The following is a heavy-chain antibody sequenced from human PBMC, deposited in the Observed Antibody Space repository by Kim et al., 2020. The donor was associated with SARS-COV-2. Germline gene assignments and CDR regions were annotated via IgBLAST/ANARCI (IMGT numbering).Heavy chain of an antibody. CDR3: ARHRHYYGSGSYYKYYYYYYGMDV. CDR2: IYPGDSDT. CDR1: GYSFTSYW. D-gene: IGHD3-10*01. Sequence: GESLKISCKGSGYSFTSYWIGWVRQMPGKVLEWMGIIYPGDSDTRYSPSFQGQVTISADKSISTAYLQWSSLKASDTAMYYCARHRHYYGSGSYYKYYYYYYGMDVWGQGTTVTVSS. J-gene: IGHJ6*02. V-gene: IGHV5-51*01.